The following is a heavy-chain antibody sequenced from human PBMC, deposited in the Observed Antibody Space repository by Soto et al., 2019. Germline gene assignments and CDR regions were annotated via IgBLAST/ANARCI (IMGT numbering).Heavy chain of an antibody. D-gene: IGHD3-10*01. J-gene: IGHJ5*02. Sequence: SETLSLTCTVSGGSISSYYWSWIRQPPGKGLEWIGYIYYSGSTNYNPSLKSRVTISVDTSKNQFSLKLSSVTAADTAVYYCARGRGYYYGSGSYYNLNNWFDPWGQGTLVTVSS. V-gene: IGHV4-59*08. CDR1: GGSISSYY. CDR2: IYYSGST. CDR3: ARGRGYYYGSGSYYNLNNWFDP.